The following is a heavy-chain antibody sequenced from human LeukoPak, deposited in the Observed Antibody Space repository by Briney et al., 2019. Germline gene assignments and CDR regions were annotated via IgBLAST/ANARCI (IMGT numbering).Heavy chain of an antibody. Sequence: GASVRVSCKASGYTFTGYYIHWVRQAPGQGLEWMGWINPNSGGTNYAQKFQGRVTMTRDTSISTAYMELSGLRSDDTAAYYCARRYCDSTRCYDAFDIWGQGTMVTVSS. CDR2: INPNSGGT. D-gene: IGHD2-2*01. CDR1: GYTFTGYY. J-gene: IGHJ3*02. CDR3: ARRYCDSTRCYDAFDI. V-gene: IGHV1-2*02.